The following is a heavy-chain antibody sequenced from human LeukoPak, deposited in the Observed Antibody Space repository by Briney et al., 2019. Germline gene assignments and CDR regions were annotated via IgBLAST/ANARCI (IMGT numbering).Heavy chain of an antibody. J-gene: IGHJ3*02. V-gene: IGHV4-30-2*01. CDR2: IYHSGST. Sequence: SETLSLTRAVSGGSISSGGYSWSWIRQPPGKGLEGIGYIYHSGSTYYNPSLKSRVTISVDRSKNQVSLKLSSVTAADTAVYYCAREGYGDQGAYAFDIWGQGTMVTVSS. D-gene: IGHD4-17*01. CDR1: GGSISSGGYS. CDR3: AREGYGDQGAYAFDI.